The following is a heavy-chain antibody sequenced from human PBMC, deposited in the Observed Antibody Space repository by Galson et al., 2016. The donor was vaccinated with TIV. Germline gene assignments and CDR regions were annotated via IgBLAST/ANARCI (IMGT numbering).Heavy chain of an antibody. D-gene: IGHD1-1*01. CDR3: ARRRVATTGRSTYYPYWDG. V-gene: IGHV5-51*01. CDR1: GYSFSNYW. Sequence: QSGAEVKKPGESLKISCKGSGYSFSNYWIGWVRQMPGKGLEWMGVIHPADSDTRYSPSFQGQVTISADKSISTAYLQWSSLKASDTAVYYCARRRVATTGRSTYYPYWDGWGKGTTVTVSS. J-gene: IGHJ6*03. CDR2: IHPADSDT.